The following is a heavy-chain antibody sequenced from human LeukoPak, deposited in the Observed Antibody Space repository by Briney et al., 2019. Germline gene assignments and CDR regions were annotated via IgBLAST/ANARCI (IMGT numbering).Heavy chain of an antibody. J-gene: IGHJ4*02. V-gene: IGHV3-7*01. CDR2: IKQDGSGK. CDR3: ARIRYGSGDY. Sequence: PGGSLRLSCAASGFTFSNAWMSWVRQAPGKGLEWVANIKQDGSGKYYVDSVKGRFTISRDNAKNSLYLQMNSLRAEDRAVYYCARIRYGSGDYWGQGTLVTVSS. D-gene: IGHD3-10*01. CDR1: GFTFSNAW.